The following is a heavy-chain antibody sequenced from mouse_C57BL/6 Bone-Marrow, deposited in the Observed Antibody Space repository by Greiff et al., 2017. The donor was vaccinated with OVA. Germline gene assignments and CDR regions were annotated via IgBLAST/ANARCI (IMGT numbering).Heavy chain of an antibody. Sequence: QVQLQQPGAELVKPGASVKLSCKASGYTFTSYWMHWVKQRPGQGLEWIGMIHPNSGSTNYNEKFKSKATLTVDKSSSTAYMQLRSLTSEDSAVYYCASPYGSSYPWFAYWGQGTLVTVSA. J-gene: IGHJ3*01. V-gene: IGHV1-64*01. CDR1: GYTFTSYW. CDR3: ASPYGSSYPWFAY. D-gene: IGHD1-1*01. CDR2: IHPNSGST.